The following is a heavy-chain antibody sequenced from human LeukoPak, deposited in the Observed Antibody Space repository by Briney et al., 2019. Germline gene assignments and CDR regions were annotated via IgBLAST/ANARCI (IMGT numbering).Heavy chain of an antibody. V-gene: IGHV3-7*04. CDR2: IKQDGSEK. CDR3: ARGNLRYFDWLLFTGLDY. Sequence: PGGSLRLSCAASGFTFSSYAMHWVRQAPGKGLEWVANIKQDGSEKYYVDSVKGRFTISRDNAKNSLYLQMNSLRAEDTAVYYCARGNLRYFDWLLFTGLDYWGQGTLVTVSS. D-gene: IGHD3-9*01. J-gene: IGHJ4*02. CDR1: GFTFSSYA.